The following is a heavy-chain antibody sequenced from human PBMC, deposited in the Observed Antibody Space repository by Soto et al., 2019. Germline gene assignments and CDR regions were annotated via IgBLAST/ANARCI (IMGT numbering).Heavy chain of an antibody. CDR3: VRSSNDATPPAGTDAFDF. D-gene: IGHD2-15*01. CDR2: IYWDDDK. CDR1: GFSLTTSGVG. V-gene: IGHV2-5*04. Sequence: QITLKESGPALVKPTRTLTLTCTFSGFSLTTSGVGVGWVRQPRGKALEWLAYIYWDDDKRYSPSLRNRLTNSKNPPRTQVVLTITNRDPVHTGPFFCVRSSNDATPPAGTDAFDFWAQGTMVSPSS. J-gene: IGHJ3*01.